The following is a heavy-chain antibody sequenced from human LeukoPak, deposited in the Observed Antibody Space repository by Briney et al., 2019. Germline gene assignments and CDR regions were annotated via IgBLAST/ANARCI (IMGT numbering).Heavy chain of an antibody. CDR1: GGSFSGYY. J-gene: IGHJ4*02. V-gene: IGHV4-34*01. Sequence: SETLSLTCAVYGGSFSGYYWTWIRQPPGKGLEWIGEINHNGSTNYNPSLESRVTISVDTSKNQFSLKLSSVTAADTAVYYCARGPPYYYDSSGYYYFDYWGQGTLVTVSS. D-gene: IGHD3-22*01. CDR3: ARGPPYYYDSSGYYYFDY. CDR2: INHNGST.